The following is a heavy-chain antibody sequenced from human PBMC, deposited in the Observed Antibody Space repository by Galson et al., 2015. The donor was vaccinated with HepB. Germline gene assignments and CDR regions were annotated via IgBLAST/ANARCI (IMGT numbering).Heavy chain of an antibody. CDR3: ARAISPAHWFDP. CDR2: INSNSNTI. Sequence: SLRLSCAASEFNLRSYSMNWVRQAPGKGLEWLSYINSNSNTIYYANSVKGRFTISRDNANNSLYLQMNSLSEDDTAVYYCARAISPAHWFDPWGQGTLVIVSS. J-gene: IGHJ5*02. V-gene: IGHV3-48*02. CDR1: EFNLRSYS.